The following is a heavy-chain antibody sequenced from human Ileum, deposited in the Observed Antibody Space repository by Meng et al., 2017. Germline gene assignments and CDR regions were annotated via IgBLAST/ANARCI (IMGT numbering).Heavy chain of an antibody. CDR3: ARDLNLVVWDF. CDR2: INVDGTTT. Sequence: GESLKISCAASGFTFSAYNMHWVRQAPGKGLEWVSRINVDGTTTTYTDSVKGRFTISRDNAKNTLYLQMNSLRVDDTAVYYCARDLNLVVWDFWGQGTLVTVSS. J-gene: IGHJ4*02. CDR1: GFTFSAYN. D-gene: IGHD1-7*01. V-gene: IGHV3-74*01.